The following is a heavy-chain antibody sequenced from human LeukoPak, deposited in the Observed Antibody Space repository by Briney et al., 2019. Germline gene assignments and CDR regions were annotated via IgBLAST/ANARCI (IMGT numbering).Heavy chain of an antibody. D-gene: IGHD2-15*01. CDR1: GFTFSSYG. Sequence: PGGSLRLSCAASGFTFSSYGMHWVRQAPGKGLEWVSGISGSGGSTYYADSVKGRFTISRDNSKNTLYLQMNSLRAEDTAVYYCAKQGCSGGSCYFDYWGRGTLVTVSS. CDR3: AKQGCSGGSCYFDY. J-gene: IGHJ4*02. V-gene: IGHV3-23*01. CDR2: ISGSGGST.